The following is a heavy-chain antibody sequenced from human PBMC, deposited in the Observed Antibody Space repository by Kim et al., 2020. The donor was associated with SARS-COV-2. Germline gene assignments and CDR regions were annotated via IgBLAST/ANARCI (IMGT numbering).Heavy chain of an antibody. V-gene: IGHV1-69*01. Sequence: TANYAQKFQGRVTITADESTSTAYMELSSLRSEDTAVYYCARDTRGYLDYWGQGTLVTVSS. CDR3: ARDTRGYLDY. CDR2: TA. D-gene: IGHD3-10*01. J-gene: IGHJ4*02.